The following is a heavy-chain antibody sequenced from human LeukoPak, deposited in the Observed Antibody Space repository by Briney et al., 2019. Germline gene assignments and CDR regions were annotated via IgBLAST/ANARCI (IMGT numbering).Heavy chain of an antibody. CDR2: IYPRDGST. V-gene: IGHV1-46*01. J-gene: IGHJ4*02. CDR1: GYSFTSNY. Sequence: ASVKVSCKASGYSFTSNYIHLVRQAPGQGLEWMGMIYPRDGSTSYAQKFQGRVTVTRDTSTSTVHMELSGLRSEDTAVYYCARDQEGFDYWGQGTLVTVSS. CDR3: ARDQEGFDY.